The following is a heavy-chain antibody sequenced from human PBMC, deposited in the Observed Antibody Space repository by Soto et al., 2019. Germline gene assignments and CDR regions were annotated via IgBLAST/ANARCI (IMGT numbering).Heavy chain of an antibody. J-gene: IGHJ4*02. V-gene: IGHV3-30-3*01. CDR2: ISYDGSNK. D-gene: IGHD6-13*01. Sequence: QVQLVESGGGVVQPGRSLRLSCAASGFTFSSYAMHWVRQAPGKGLEWVAVISYDGSNKYYADSVKGRFTISRDNSKNTLYLLMNSLRAEDTAVYYCARDNGYSSSWSFDYWGQGTLVTVSS. CDR3: ARDNGYSSSWSFDY. CDR1: GFTFSSYA.